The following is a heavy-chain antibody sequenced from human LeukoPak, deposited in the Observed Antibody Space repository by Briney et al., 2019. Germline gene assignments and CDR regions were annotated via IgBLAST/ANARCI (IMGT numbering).Heavy chain of an antibody. J-gene: IGHJ6*03. CDR2: IYYSGST. CDR3: ARGSYMDV. V-gene: IGHV4-59*11. Sequence: SETLSLTCTVSGGSIRSHYWSWIRQPPGKGLEWIGFIYYSGSTDYNPSLKNRVTISVDTSKNQVSLEVSSVTAADTAVYYCARGSYMDVWGKGTTVTVSS. CDR1: GGSIRSHY.